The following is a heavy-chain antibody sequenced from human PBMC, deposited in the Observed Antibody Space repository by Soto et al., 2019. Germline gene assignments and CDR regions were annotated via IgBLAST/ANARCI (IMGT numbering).Heavy chain of an antibody. CDR2: IYSSGST. CDR3: ARQYCSSTRCYQYFDY. CDR1: GGSINSYY. D-gene: IGHD2-2*01. Sequence: ETLSLTCTVSGGSINSYYWSWIRQSPEKGLEWIGYIYSSGSTSYNPSLRSRVTISVDTSKNQFSLKLSSVTAADTAVYYCARQYCSSTRCYQYFDYWGQGTLVTVSS. J-gene: IGHJ4*02. V-gene: IGHV4-59*08.